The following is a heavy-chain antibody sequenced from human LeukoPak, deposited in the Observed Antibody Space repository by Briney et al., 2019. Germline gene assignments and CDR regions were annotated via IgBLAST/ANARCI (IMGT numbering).Heavy chain of an antibody. CDR3: ARDLYYDFWSGYYTLSDY. CDR1: GFTFSSYA. CDR2: ISYDGSNK. Sequence: PGRSLRLSCAASGFTFSSYAMHWVRQAPGKGLEWVAVISYDGSNKYYADSVKGRFTISRDNSKNTLYLQMNSLRAEDTAVYYCARDLYYDFWSGYYTLSDYWGQGTLVTVSS. D-gene: IGHD3-3*01. J-gene: IGHJ4*02. V-gene: IGHV3-30-3*01.